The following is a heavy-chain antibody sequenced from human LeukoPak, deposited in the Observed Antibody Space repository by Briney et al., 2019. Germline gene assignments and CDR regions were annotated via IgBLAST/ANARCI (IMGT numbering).Heavy chain of an antibody. D-gene: IGHD1-26*01. CDR2: INPNNGAT. CDR1: GYTFTGYY. Sequence: ASVKVSCQASGYTFTGYYMHWVRQAPGQGLEWMGRINPNNGATNYAQKLQGRVTITADTSISTAYMELSNLRSDDTAVYYCTRESGSYHGNDYWGQGTLVTVSS. J-gene: IGHJ4*02. V-gene: IGHV1-2*06. CDR3: TRESGSYHGNDY.